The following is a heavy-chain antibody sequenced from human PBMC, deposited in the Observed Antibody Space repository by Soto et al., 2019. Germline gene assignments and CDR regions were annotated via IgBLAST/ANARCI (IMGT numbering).Heavy chain of an antibody. CDR1: GFTFSSYG. D-gene: IGHD3-22*01. CDR2: IWYDGSNK. J-gene: IGHJ4*02. CDR3: ARGYYDSSGDIDY. Sequence: SLRLSCAASGFTFSSYGMHWVRQAPGKGLEWVAVIWYDGSNKYYADSVKGRFTISRDNSKNTLYLQMNSLRAEDTAVYYCARGYYDSSGDIDYWGQGTLVTV. V-gene: IGHV3-33*01.